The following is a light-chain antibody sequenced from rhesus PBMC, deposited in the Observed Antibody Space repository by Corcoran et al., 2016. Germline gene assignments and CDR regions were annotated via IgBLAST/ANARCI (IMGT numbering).Light chain of an antibody. CDR1: QGISSY. J-gene: IGKJ2*01. CDR3: QQYNSLPYS. V-gene: IGKV1-32*01. Sequence: DIQMTQSPSSLSASVGDRVTITCRTSQGISSYLNWYQQKPGKAPKLLIYNENRLESGVPSRFGGIGSGTESTLTSSSLQPEDFASYYCQQYNSLPYSFGQGTKVEIK. CDR2: NEN.